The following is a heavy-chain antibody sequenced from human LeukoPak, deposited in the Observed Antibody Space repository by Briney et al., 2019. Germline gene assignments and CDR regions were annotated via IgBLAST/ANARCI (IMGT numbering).Heavy chain of an antibody. Sequence: GGSLRLSCAASGFAFSSYVMHWVRQAPDKGLEWVAVISYDGSNKYYADSVKGRFTISRDNSKNTLYLQMNSLRAEDTAVYYCARDGRYCSGDSCYWGWYFDLWGRGTLVTVSS. CDR3: ARDGRYCSGDSCYWGWYFDL. J-gene: IGHJ2*01. V-gene: IGHV3-30-3*01. D-gene: IGHD2-15*01. CDR1: GFAFSSYV. CDR2: ISYDGSNK.